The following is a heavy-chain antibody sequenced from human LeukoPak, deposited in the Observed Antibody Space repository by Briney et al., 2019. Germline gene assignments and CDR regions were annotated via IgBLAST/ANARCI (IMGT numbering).Heavy chain of an antibody. CDR2: IYTSGST. CDR3: AREGQLWGDGFDY. Sequence: SETLSLTCTVSGGSISSGSYYWSWLRQPAGKGLEWIGRIYTSGSTNYNPSLKSRVTISVDTSKNQFSLKLSSVTAADTAVYYCAREGQLWGDGFDYWGQGTLVTVSS. J-gene: IGHJ4*02. V-gene: IGHV4-61*02. CDR1: GGSISSGSYY. D-gene: IGHD3-16*01.